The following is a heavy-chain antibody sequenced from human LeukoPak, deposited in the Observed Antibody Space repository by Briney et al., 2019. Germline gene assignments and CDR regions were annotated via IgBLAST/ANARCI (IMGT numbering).Heavy chain of an antibody. J-gene: IGHJ4*02. CDR2: ITSDGSST. CDR3: ARVAGTYQASRCDY. D-gene: IGHD5-24*01. Sequence: GGSLRLSSAASGFTFSSYWMHWVRQAPGKGLVWVSRITSDGSSTAYADSVKGRFTISRDSAKNTLYLQMNSLRAEDTAVYYCARVAGTYQASRCDYWGQGTLVTVSS. V-gene: IGHV3-74*01. CDR1: GFTFSSYW.